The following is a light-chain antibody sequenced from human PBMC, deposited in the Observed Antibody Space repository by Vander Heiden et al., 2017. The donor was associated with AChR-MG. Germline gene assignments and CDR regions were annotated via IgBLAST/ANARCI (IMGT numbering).Light chain of an antibody. CDR3: NSRDTSVNPLHVV. CDR1: SLRTYY. Sequence: SSDLTQDPAVSVALGQTVTITCQGDSLRTYYADWYQQKPGQAPVLLIHGKSNRPSGIPDRFSGSSSGNTASLTITGAQAEDEADYYCNSRDTSVNPLHVVFGGGTKLTVL. CDR2: GKS. J-gene: IGLJ2*01. V-gene: IGLV3-19*01.